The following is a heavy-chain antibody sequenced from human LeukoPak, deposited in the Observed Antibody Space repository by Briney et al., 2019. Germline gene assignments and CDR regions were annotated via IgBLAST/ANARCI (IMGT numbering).Heavy chain of an antibody. CDR2: IRYDGSNK. V-gene: IGHV3-30*02. CDR3: AKDDSGSYLEYFQH. CDR1: GFTFSSYA. D-gene: IGHD1-26*01. J-gene: IGHJ1*01. Sequence: GGSLRLSCAASGFTFSSYAMHWVRQAPGKGREGVAFIRYDGSNKYYAASVKCRFTISRDNSKNTLYLQMNSLRAEDTAVYYCAKDDSGSYLEYFQHWGQGTLVTVSS.